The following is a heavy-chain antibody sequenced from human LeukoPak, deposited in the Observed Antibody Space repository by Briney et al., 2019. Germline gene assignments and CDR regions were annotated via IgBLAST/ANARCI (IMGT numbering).Heavy chain of an antibody. CDR1: GGTFSSYA. D-gene: IGHD6-13*01. Sequence: SVKVSCKASGGTFSSYAISWVRQAPGQGLEWMGGITPIFGTANYAQKFQGRVTITTDESTGTAYMELSSLRSEDTAVYYCARDLGIAAAGTAYWGQGTLVTVSS. CDR3: ARDLGIAAAGTAY. CDR2: ITPIFGTA. J-gene: IGHJ4*02. V-gene: IGHV1-69*05.